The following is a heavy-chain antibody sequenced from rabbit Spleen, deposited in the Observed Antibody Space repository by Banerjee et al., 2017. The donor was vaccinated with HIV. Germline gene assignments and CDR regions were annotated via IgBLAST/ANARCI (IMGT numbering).Heavy chain of an antibody. CDR1: GFDFSSTYI. J-gene: IGHJ4*01. V-gene: IGHV1S40*01. CDR3: ARTGVAGEHDYFQL. D-gene: IGHD4-1*01. Sequence: QSLEESGGDLVKPGASLTLTCTASGFDFSSTYIMCWVRQAPGKGLEWIACIYVRDGSTWYASWVNGRFTISKTSSTVNLKMTSLTAADTATYFCARTGVAGEHDYFQLGGQGTLVNV. CDR2: IYVRDGST.